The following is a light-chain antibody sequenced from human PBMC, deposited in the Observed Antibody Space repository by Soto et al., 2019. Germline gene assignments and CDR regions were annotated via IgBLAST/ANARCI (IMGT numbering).Light chain of an antibody. CDR1: QSISSN. Sequence: EIVMTQSPATLSVSPGERVTLSCRASQSISSNLAWYQQKPGQAPRLLISGASTRATVIPARFSGSGSGTEFTLTISSLQSEDFEVYYCQQYINWLRTFGQGTRVEIK. CDR3: QQYINWLRT. CDR2: GAS. J-gene: IGKJ1*01. V-gene: IGKV3-15*01.